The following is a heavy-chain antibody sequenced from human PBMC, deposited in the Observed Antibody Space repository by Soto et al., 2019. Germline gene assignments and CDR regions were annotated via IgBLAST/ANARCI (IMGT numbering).Heavy chain of an antibody. CDR3: AKDLFPMSAGWTADH. D-gene: IGHD2-21*02. CDR2: ISYEGSME. CDR1: GFSFRTHG. Sequence: GGSLRLSCAASGFSFRTHGMNWVRQAPGKGLEWVSTISYEGSMEHYAESVRGRFTISRDNTKNTLYLQLNSLRPDDTAVYYCAKDLFPMSAGWTADHWGQGTLVTVSS. V-gene: IGHV3-30*18. J-gene: IGHJ4*02.